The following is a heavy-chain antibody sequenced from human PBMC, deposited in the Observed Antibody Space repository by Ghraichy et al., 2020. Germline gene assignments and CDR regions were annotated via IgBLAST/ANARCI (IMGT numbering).Heavy chain of an antibody. Sequence: GGSLRLSCAASGFTVGTNYMSWVRQAPGKGLEWVSVIYSGDNTYYADSVKGRFTISRHNPMNTLILQMNSLRAEDTAVYYCAGDRGLGSCSGSSGYAGAFDIWGQGTMVTVSS. V-gene: IGHV3-53*04. CDR3: AGDRGLGSCSGSSGYAGAFDI. CDR2: IYSGDNT. D-gene: IGHD2-2*01. CDR1: GFTVGTNY. J-gene: IGHJ3*02.